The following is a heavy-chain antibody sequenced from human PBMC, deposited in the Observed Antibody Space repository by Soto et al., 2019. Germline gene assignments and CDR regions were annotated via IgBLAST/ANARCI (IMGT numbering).Heavy chain of an antibody. Sequence: PGVSLRLSCAASGFTFSSYGMHWVRQAPGKGLEWVAVISYDGSNKYYADSVKGRFTISRDNSKNTLYLQMNSLRAEDTAVYYCALIAVWFDHWGQGTLVTVS. CDR2: ISYDGSNK. CDR1: GFTFSSYG. J-gene: IGHJ5*02. CDR3: ALIAVWFDH. D-gene: IGHD2-15*01. V-gene: IGHV3-30*03.